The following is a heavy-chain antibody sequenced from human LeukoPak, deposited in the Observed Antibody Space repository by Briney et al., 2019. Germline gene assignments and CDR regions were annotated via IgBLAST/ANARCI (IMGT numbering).Heavy chain of an antibody. D-gene: IGHD6-13*01. CDR3: ARGDSSSGWWSDP. CDR1: GFTFSSNW. V-gene: IGHV3-7*01. J-gene: IGHJ5*02. Sequence: GGSLRLSCAASGFTFSSNWMSWVRQAAGKGLEWVANINPDGTTKLYVGSGTGRFTISRDNARNSLYLEMNSLRDEDTAVYYCARGDSSSGWWSDPWGQGTRVIVSS. CDR2: INPDGTTK.